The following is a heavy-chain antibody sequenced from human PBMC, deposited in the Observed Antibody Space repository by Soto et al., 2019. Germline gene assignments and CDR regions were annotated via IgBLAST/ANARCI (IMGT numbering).Heavy chain of an antibody. CDR3: ARDHEVVETYYYGSGSYYKGRGRYYYYYYMDV. V-gene: IGHV3-11*01. Sequence: QVQLVESGGGLVKPGGSLRLSCAASGFTFSDYYMSWIRQAPGKGLEWVSYISSSGSTIYYADSVKGRFTISRDNAKNSLYLQMNSLRAEDTAVYYCARDHEVVETYYYGSGSYYKGRGRYYYYYYMDVWGKGTTVTVSS. J-gene: IGHJ6*03. CDR1: GFTFSDYY. D-gene: IGHD3-10*01. CDR2: ISSSGSTI.